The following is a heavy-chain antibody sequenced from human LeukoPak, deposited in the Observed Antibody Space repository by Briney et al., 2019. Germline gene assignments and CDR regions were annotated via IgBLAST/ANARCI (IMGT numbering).Heavy chain of an antibody. J-gene: IGHJ4*02. CDR1: GFTFSSCA. V-gene: IGHV3-23*01. D-gene: IGHD3-22*01. Sequence: GGSLRLSCAASGFTFSSCAMTWVRQAPGKGLEWVSAILASGGGTNYADSAKGRFTISRDNSKKTLYLQMNSLRAEDTAVYYCAKNYYDSSGYYSWYFDYWGQGTQVTVSS. CDR2: ILASGGGT. CDR3: AKNYYDSSGYYSWYFDY.